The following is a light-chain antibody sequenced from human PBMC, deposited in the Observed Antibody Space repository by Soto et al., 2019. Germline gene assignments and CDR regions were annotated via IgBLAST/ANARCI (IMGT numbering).Light chain of an antibody. V-gene: IGLV2-8*01. Sequence: QSALTQPPSASGSPGQSVTISCTGTSSDVGGYNYVSWYQQHPGKVPKLMVYEVNKRPSAVPDRFSGSKSGNTASLTVAGLQAEDEADYYCTSYAGGNNGFGTGTKVTVL. CDR2: EVN. J-gene: IGLJ1*01. CDR1: SSDVGGYNY. CDR3: TSYAGGNNG.